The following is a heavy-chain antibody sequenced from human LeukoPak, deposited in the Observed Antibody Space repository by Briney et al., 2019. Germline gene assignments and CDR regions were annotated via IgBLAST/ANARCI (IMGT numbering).Heavy chain of an antibody. D-gene: IGHD1-26*01. CDR3: ARHGGSYTFDL. V-gene: IGHV4-4*07. J-gene: IGHJ4*02. CDR2: INTSGST. Sequence: SETLSLTCSVSGGSISSYFWSWIRQPAGKGLEWIGQINTSGSTNHNPSLKSRVTISVDTSKNQFSLRLRSVTAADTAVYYCARHGGSYTFDLWGQGVLVTVSS. CDR1: GGSISSYF.